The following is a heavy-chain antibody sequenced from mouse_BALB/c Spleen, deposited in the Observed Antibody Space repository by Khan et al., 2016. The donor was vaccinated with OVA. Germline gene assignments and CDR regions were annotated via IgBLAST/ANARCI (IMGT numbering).Heavy chain of an antibody. J-gene: IGHJ4*01. CDR3: ARGAGTTCGMDY. CDR2: ILPGRGNS. CDR1: GYTFSSYW. Sequence: QVRLQQSGAELMKPGASVKISCKATGYTFSSYWIEWVKQRPGHGLEWIGEILPGRGNSNYHEKFKGKATFTADTSSNIAYMQLNSLTSEDSAVYYCARGAGTTCGMDYWGQGTSVTVSS. D-gene: IGHD4-1*01. V-gene: IGHV1-9*01.